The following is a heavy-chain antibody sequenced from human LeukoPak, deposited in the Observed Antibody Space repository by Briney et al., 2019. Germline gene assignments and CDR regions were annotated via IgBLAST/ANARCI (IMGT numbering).Heavy chain of an antibody. Sequence: ASVKVSCKASGYTFTSYYIHWVRQAPGQGLEWMGIINPGGGSTTYAQNFQGRVTMTRDTSTSTVYMELSSLRSEDTAVYYCARDVTMIVVVSYFDYWGQGTLVTVSS. CDR1: GYTFTSYY. V-gene: IGHV1-46*01. CDR2: INPGGGST. J-gene: IGHJ4*02. CDR3: ARDVTMIVVVSYFDY. D-gene: IGHD3-22*01.